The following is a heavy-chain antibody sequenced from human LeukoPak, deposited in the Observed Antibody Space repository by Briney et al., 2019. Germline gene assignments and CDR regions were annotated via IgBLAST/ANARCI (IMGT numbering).Heavy chain of an antibody. CDR1: GDSVSINSAA. D-gene: IGHD6-19*01. CDR3: ARSPSPYSSGWYFDY. J-gene: IGHJ4*02. V-gene: IGHV6-1*01. CDR2: TYQRSKWYN. Sequence: SQTLSLTCAISGDSVSINSAAWNWIRQSPSRGLEWLGRTYQRSKWYNDYAVSVKSRVTINPDISKNQFSLQLNSVTPEDTAVYYCARSPSPYSSGWYFDYWGQGTLVTVSS.